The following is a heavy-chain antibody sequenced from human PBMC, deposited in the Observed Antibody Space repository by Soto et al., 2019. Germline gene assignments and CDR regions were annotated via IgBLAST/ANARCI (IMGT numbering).Heavy chain of an antibody. CDR1: GYSLNIDG. D-gene: IGHD3-10*01. Sequence: ASVNGSCKGSGYSLNIDGGSWGRQAPGQGLEWMGWISAYNGNTNFAQKFQGRVTMTTDTSTSTAYMELRSLRSDDTAVYYCAREGYYGSGSADYWGQGTLVTVSS. CDR2: ISAYNGNT. V-gene: IGHV1-18*01. J-gene: IGHJ4*02. CDR3: AREGYYGSGSADY.